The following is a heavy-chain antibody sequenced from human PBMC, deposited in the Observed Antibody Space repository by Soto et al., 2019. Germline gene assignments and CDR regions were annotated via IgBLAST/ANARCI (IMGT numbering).Heavy chain of an antibody. V-gene: IGHV3-23*01. CDR3: AKVQSASITMGRGLTYYYYCMDV. CDR1: GFTFSSYA. J-gene: IGHJ6*01. D-gene: IGHD3-10*01. Sequence: VGSLRLSCASSGFTFSSYAMSCVRQSPGKWLEWVSAISGSGGSTYYADSVKGRFTISRDNSKNTLYLQMNSLRAEDTAVYYCAKVQSASITMGRGLTYYYYCMDVWGQGTTVIVAS. CDR2: ISGSGGST.